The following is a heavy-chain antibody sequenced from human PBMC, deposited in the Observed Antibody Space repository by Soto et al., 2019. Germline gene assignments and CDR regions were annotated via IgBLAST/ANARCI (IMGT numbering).Heavy chain of an antibody. CDR1: GGTFSSYT. J-gene: IGHJ4*02. Sequence: QVQLVQSGAEVKKPGSSVKVSCKASGGTFSSYTISWVRQAPGQGLEWMGRIIPILGIANYAQKFQGRVTIPADKSTSTAYMELSSLRSEDTAVYYCASRHDYGDYLFDYWGQGTLVTVSS. CDR2: IIPILGIA. D-gene: IGHD4-17*01. V-gene: IGHV1-69*02. CDR3: ASRHDYGDYLFDY.